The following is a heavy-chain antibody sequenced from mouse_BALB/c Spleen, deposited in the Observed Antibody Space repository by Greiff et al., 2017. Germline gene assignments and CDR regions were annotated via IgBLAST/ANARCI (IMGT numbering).Heavy chain of an antibody. CDR1: GYTFTSYW. J-gene: IGHJ1*01. D-gene: IGHD2-14*01. CDR3: ARLGYDWYFDV. V-gene: IGHV1-69*02. CDR2: IDPSDSET. Sequence: QVQLQQPGAELVKPGAPVKLSCKASGYTFTSYWMNWVKQRPGRGLEWIGRIDPSDSETHYNQKFKDKATLTVDKSSSTAYIQLSSLTSEDSAVYYCARLGYDWYFDVWGAGTTVTVSS.